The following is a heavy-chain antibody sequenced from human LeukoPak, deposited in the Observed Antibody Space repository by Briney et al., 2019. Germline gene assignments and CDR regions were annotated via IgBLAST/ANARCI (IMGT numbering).Heavy chain of an antibody. Sequence: GGSLRLSCAASGFTFSSYGMHWVRQAPGKGLEWVAVIWYDGSNKYYADSVKGRFTISRDNSKNTLYLQMNSLRAEDTAVYYCARGHADYYGSGSPNYYFDYWGQGTLVTVSS. J-gene: IGHJ4*02. CDR3: ARGHADYYGSGSPNYYFDY. D-gene: IGHD3-10*01. CDR2: IWYDGSNK. CDR1: GFTFSSYG. V-gene: IGHV3-33*01.